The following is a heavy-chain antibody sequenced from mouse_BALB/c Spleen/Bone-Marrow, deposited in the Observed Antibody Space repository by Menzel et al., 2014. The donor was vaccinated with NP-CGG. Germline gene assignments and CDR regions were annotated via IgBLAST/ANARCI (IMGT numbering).Heavy chain of an antibody. D-gene: IGHD2-1*01. J-gene: IGHJ2*01. CDR1: GFDFSGYW. CDR2: INPDSRTI. Sequence: EVKVVESGGGLVQPGGSLKLSCAASGFDFSGYWMSWVRQAPGKGLQWIGEINPDSRTINYTPSLKDKFIISRDNAKNTLYLQMSKVRSEDTALYYCARGNYYGHLDYWGQGTTLTVSS. CDR3: ARGNYYGHLDY. V-gene: IGHV4-1*02.